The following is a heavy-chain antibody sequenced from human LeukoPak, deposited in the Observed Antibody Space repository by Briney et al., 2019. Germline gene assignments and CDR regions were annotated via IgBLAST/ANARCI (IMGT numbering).Heavy chain of an antibody. D-gene: IGHD4-17*01. Sequence: GGSLRLSCAASGFTFSSYGMHWVRQAPGKGLEWVAVISYDGSNKYYADSVKGRFTISRDNSKNTLYLQMNSLRAEDTAVYYCARVKDDYGDPYYFDYWGQGTLVTVSS. CDR2: ISYDGSNK. J-gene: IGHJ4*02. CDR1: GFTFSSYG. V-gene: IGHV3-30*03. CDR3: ARVKDDYGDPYYFDY.